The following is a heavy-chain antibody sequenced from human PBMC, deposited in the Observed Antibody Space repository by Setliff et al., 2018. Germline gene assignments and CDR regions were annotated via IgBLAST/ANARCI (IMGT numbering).Heavy chain of an antibody. Sequence: PGGSLRLSCEASGFTFSRYWMHWVRQAPGKGLVWVSHTHNDGTSTSYADSVKGRFTISRDNAKNSLYLQMNSLRVEDTAVYYCARVLYSSGWYRSFDYWGQGTLVTVS. CDR1: GFTFSRYW. D-gene: IGHD6-19*01. CDR2: THNDGTST. V-gene: IGHV3-74*01. CDR3: ARVLYSSGWYRSFDY. J-gene: IGHJ4*02.